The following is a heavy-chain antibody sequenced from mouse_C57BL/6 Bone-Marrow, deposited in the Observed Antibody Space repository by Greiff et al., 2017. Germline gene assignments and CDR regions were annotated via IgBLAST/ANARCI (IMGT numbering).Heavy chain of an antibody. CDR2: IYPGDGDT. Sequence: VQLQQSGPELVKPGASVKISCKASGYAFSSSWMNWVKQRPGKGLEWIGRIYPGDGDTNYNGKVKGKATLTADKSSSTAYMQLSSLTSEDSAVYFCARQGSSLAWFAYWGQGTLVTVSA. V-gene: IGHV1-82*01. J-gene: IGHJ3*01. D-gene: IGHD1-1*01. CDR1: GYAFSSSW. CDR3: ARQGSSLAWFAY.